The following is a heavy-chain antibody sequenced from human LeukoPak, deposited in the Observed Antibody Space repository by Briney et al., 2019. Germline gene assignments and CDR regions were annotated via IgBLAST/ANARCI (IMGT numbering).Heavy chain of an antibody. Sequence: SVTVSCTASGGPFNNYAISWVRQAPGQGLEWMGGIIPMFDSENYAQKFQGRVTITADESTSTAYMELRSLRSDDTALYYCARRTYSSSSSLFDYWGQGTLVTVSS. CDR1: GGPFNNYA. D-gene: IGHD6-6*01. J-gene: IGHJ4*02. CDR3: ARRTYSSSSSLFDY. CDR2: IIPMFDSE. V-gene: IGHV1-69*13.